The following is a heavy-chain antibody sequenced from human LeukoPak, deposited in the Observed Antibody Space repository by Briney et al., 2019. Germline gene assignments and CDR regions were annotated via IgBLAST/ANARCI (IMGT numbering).Heavy chain of an antibody. Sequence: GGSLRLSCAGSGFTFSDYYIDWVRQAPGKGLEWVSAISGSDGSTYYADSVKGRFSISRDNSKNTLYLQMNSLRAEDTALYYCVKSYTTGWYSAFDIWGQGTMVTVSS. J-gene: IGHJ3*02. CDR2: ISGSDGST. CDR1: GFTFSDYY. V-gene: IGHV3-23*01. D-gene: IGHD6-19*01. CDR3: VKSYTTGWYSAFDI.